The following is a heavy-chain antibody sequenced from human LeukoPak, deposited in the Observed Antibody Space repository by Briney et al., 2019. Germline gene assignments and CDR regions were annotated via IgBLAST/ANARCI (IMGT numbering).Heavy chain of an antibody. J-gene: IGHJ4*02. V-gene: IGHV3-23*01. CDR1: GFTFSTYG. Sequence: GGSLRLSCAASGFTFSTYGMIWVRQAPGKGLECVSTIGLSDDSTNYADSVKGRFTVSRDNSKDTLYLLMNSLRAEDTARYYCARDPNWGSGYWGQGTLVTVSS. CDR2: IGLSDDST. CDR3: ARDPNWGSGY. D-gene: IGHD7-27*01.